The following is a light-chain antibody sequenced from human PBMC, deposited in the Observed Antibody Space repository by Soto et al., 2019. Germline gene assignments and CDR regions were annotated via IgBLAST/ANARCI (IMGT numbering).Light chain of an antibody. J-gene: IGLJ1*01. Sequence: QSALKQPVSVNGSAGQASTISCAGTSSDVGGYTYVSWYQQHPGKAPKLMIYDVSNRPSGVSNRFSGSKSGNTASLTISGLQAEDEADYYCTSYTSSSTPYVFGGGTKVTVL. V-gene: IGLV2-14*01. CDR1: SSDVGGYTY. CDR3: TSYTSSSTPYV. CDR2: DVS.